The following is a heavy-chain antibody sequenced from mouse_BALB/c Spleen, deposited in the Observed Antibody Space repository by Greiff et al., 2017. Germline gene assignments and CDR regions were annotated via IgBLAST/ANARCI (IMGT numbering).Heavy chain of an antibody. CDR2: IWAGGST. Sequence: VMLVESGPGLVAPSQSLSITCTVSGFSLTSYGVHWVRQPPGKGLEWLGVIWAGGSTNYNSALMSRLSISKDNSKSQVFLKMNSLQTDDTAMYYCARVPYGNYAYFDDWGQGTTLTVSS. CDR3: ARVPYGNYAYFDD. V-gene: IGHV2-9*02. D-gene: IGHD2-1*01. CDR1: GFSLTSYG. J-gene: IGHJ2*01.